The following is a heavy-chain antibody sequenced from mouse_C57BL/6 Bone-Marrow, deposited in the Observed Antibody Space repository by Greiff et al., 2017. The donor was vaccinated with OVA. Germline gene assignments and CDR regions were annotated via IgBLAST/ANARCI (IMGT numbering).Heavy chain of an antibody. V-gene: IGHV14-4*01. CDR1: GFNIKDDY. D-gene: IGHD2-3*01. CDR2: IDPENGYT. J-gene: IGHJ3*01. CDR3: ASIYDGYFWFAY. Sequence: EVQLQQSGAELVRPGASVKLSCTASGFNIKDDYMHWVKQRPEQGLEWIGWIDPENGYTEYASKFQGKATITADTSSNTAYLQLSSLTSEDTAVYYCASIYDGYFWFAYWGQGTLVTVSA.